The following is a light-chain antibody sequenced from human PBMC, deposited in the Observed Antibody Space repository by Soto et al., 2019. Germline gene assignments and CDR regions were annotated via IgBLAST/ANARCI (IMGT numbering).Light chain of an antibody. CDR2: AAS. Sequence: DIQMTQSPSSLSASVGDRVTITCRASRGINIYLNWYQQKPGKAPKLVIYAASNLQSGFPSTFSGDGVGTHFTLTISSLQPEDFATYHCQQSHTSPYTFGQGTRLEMK. CDR1: RGINIY. CDR3: QQSHTSPYT. V-gene: IGKV1-39*01. J-gene: IGKJ5*01.